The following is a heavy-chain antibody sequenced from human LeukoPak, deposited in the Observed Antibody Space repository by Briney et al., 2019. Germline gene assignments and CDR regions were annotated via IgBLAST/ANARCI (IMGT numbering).Heavy chain of an antibody. CDR3: AKDRVGATSGTFDI. CDR1: GFTFDDYA. Sequence: GGSLRLSCAASGFTFDDYAMHWVRQAPGKGLEWVSGISWNSGSIGYADSVKGRFTISRDNAKNSLYLQMNSLRAEDTALYYCAKDRVGATSGTFDIRGQGTMVTVSS. CDR2: ISWNSGSI. V-gene: IGHV3-9*01. D-gene: IGHD1-26*01. J-gene: IGHJ3*02.